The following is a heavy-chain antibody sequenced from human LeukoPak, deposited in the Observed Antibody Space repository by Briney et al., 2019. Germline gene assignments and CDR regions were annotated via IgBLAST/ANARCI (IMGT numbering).Heavy chain of an antibody. D-gene: IGHD6-19*01. J-gene: IGHJ4*02. CDR2: ISAYNGNT. Sequence: ASVKVSCKASGYTFTSYGISWVRQAPGQGLEWMGWISAYNGNTNYAQKLQGRVTMTTDTSTSTAYMELRSLRSDDTAVYYCARDRSSGWYRYYFDYWGQGTLVTVSS. CDR1: GYTFTSYG. CDR3: ARDRSSGWYRYYFDY. V-gene: IGHV1-18*01.